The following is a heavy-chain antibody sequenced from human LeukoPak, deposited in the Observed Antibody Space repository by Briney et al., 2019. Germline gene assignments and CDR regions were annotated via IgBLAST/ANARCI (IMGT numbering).Heavy chain of an antibody. D-gene: IGHD4-17*01. J-gene: IGHJ6*02. V-gene: IGHV4-31*03. Sequence: PSETLSLTCTVSGGSISSGGYYWSWIRQHPGKGLEWIGYIYYSGSTYYNPSLKSRVTISVDTSKNQFSLKLSSVTAADTAVYYCARVEVDYGENYYYYGMDVWGQGTTVTVSS. CDR3: ARVEVDYGENYYYYGMDV. CDR2: IYYSGST. CDR1: GGSISSGGYY.